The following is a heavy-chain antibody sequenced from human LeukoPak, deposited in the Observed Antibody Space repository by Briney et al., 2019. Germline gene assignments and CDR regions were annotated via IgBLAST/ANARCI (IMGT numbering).Heavy chain of an antibody. V-gene: IGHV3-48*03. CDR1: GFTFSSYE. D-gene: IGHD4-17*01. CDR3: ARQAYGDHGDY. CDR2: ISSSGSTI. Sequence: GGSLRLSCAASGFTFSSYEMSWVRQAPGKGLEWVSYISSSGSTIYYADSVKGRFTISRDNAKNSLYLQMNSLRAEDTAVYYCARQAYGDHGDYWGQGTLVTVSS. J-gene: IGHJ4*02.